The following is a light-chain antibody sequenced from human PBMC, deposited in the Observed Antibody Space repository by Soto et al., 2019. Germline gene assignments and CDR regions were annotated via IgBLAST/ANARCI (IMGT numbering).Light chain of an antibody. CDR2: GVS. V-gene: IGKV3D-15*01. Sequence: EVVMPQSPATLYVSPGERATFSCRASQNINNTLAWYQQMPGQPPRLLIYGVSTRATGIPGRFSGSGSGTEFTLTSSSLQSEGFAVYYCQQYSHWFTLGGGTKVEIK. CDR1: QNINNT. CDR3: QQYSHWFT. J-gene: IGKJ4*01.